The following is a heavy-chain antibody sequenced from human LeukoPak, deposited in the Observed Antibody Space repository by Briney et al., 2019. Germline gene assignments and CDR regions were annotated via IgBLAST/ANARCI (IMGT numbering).Heavy chain of an antibody. D-gene: IGHD1-26*01. CDR1: GFTFSNSA. CDR2: ISGSGGNT. J-gene: IGHJ4*02. Sequence: GGSLRLSCAASGFTFSNSAMSWVRQAPGKGLEWVSGISGSGGNTYYADSVKGRFTISRDNSKNTLYLQMNSLRAEDTAVYYCAKAGSIRFDYWGQGTLVTVFS. CDR3: AKAGSIRFDY. V-gene: IGHV3-23*01.